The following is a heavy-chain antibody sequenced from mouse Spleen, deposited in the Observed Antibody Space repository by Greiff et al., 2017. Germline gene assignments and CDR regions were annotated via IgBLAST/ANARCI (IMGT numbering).Heavy chain of an antibody. D-gene: IGHD2-5*01. CDR3: TREDYSTPFAY. J-gene: IGHJ3*01. V-gene: IGHV5-9-1*02. Sequence: EVQVVESGEGLVKPGGSLKLSCAASGFTFSSYAMSWVRQTPEKRLEWVAYISSGGDYIYYADTVKGRFTISRDNARNTLYLQMSSLKSEDTAMYYCTREDYSTPFAYWGQGTLVTVSA. CDR1: GFTFSSYA. CDR2: ISSGGDYI.